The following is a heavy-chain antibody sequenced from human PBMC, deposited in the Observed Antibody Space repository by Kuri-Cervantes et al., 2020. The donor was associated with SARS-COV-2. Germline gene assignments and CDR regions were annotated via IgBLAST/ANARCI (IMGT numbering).Heavy chain of an antibody. J-gene: IGHJ3*02. CDR1: GGSISSYY. D-gene: IGHD5-18*01. V-gene: IGHV4-59*04. Sequence: SETLSLTCTVSGGSISSYYWSWIRQPPGKGLEWIGYIYYSGSTYYNPSLKSRVTISVDTSKNQFSLKLSSVTAADTAVYYCARRTLDTAMVRGVRAPNDAFDIWGQGTMVTVSS. CDR2: IYYSGST. CDR3: ARRTLDTAMVRGVRAPNDAFDI.